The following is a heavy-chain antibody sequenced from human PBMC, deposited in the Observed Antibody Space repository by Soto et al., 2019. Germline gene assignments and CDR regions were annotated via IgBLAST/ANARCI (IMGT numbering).Heavy chain of an antibody. CDR3: NTGEGYDVFDY. CDR1: GFTFSNAW. J-gene: IGHJ4*02. D-gene: IGHD5-12*01. CDR2: IKSKTDGGTT. V-gene: IGHV3-15*07. Sequence: EVQLVESGGGLVKPGGSLRLSCAASGFTFSNAWMNWVRQAPGKGLEWVGRIKSKTDGGTTDYAAPVKGRFTISRDDSKDTMYLQMNSLKTEDSAVYYCNTGEGYDVFDYGGQGTLFTVSS.